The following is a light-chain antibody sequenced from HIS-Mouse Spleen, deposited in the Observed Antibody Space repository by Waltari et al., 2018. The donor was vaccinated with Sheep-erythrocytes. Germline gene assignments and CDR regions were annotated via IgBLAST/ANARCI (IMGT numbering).Light chain of an antibody. V-gene: IGLV3-1*01. CDR2: QDS. CDR1: KLGDKY. CDR3: AAWDDSLSGPV. Sequence: SYELTQPPSVSVSPGQTASLTCSGDKLGDKYACWYQQKPGQSPVLVIYQDSKRPSGIPERFSGSNSGNTASLAISGLRSEDEADYYCAAWDDSLSGPVFGGGTKLTVL. J-gene: IGLJ3*02.